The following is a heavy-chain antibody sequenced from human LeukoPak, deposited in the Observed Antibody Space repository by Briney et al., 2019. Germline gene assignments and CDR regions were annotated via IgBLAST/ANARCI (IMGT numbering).Heavy chain of an antibody. CDR1: GFTFSDYY. D-gene: IGHD1-26*01. CDR3: ARWRATHAVDY. J-gene: IGHJ4*02. V-gene: IGHV3-11*03. Sequence: GGSLRLSCAPSGFTFSDYYMTWIRQAPGKGLEWVSYISTSSGFTNYADSVKGRFTISRDNVKNSLYLQINSLRAEDTAVYYCARWRATHAVDYWGQGTLVTVSS. CDR2: ISTSSGFT.